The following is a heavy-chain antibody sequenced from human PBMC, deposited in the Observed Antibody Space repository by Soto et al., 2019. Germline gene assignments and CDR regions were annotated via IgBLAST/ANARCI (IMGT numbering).Heavy chain of an antibody. D-gene: IGHD6-19*01. CDR1: GFTFSRYT. V-gene: IGHV3-23*01. CDR3: AQDLRAVPGSGDGFDY. J-gene: IGHJ4*02. Sequence: EVQLLASGGGLAQPGGSLRLSCAASGFTFSRYTMSWVRQAPGKGLEWISTINENGDRTYYADSAKGRFTISKDTSKDTLYLQMNSQRAEDTAMYFCAQDLRAVPGSGDGFDYLGRGTLVTVSS. CDR2: INENGDRT.